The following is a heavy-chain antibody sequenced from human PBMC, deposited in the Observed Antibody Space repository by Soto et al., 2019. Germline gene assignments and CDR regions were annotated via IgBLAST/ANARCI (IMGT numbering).Heavy chain of an antibody. J-gene: IGHJ4*02. CDR1: GGSISSYY. Sequence: QVQLQESGPGLVKPSETLSLTCTVSGGSISSYYWSWIRQPPGKGLEWIGYIYYSGSTNYNPSLKSRVTISVDTSKNQFSLKLSSVTAADTAVYYCARHSNRPIMVRGVLDYWGQGTLVTVSS. V-gene: IGHV4-59*08. CDR2: IYYSGST. CDR3: ARHSNRPIMVRGVLDY. D-gene: IGHD3-10*01.